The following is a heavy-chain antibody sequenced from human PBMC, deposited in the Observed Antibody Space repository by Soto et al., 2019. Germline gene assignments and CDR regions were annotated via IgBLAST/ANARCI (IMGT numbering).Heavy chain of an antibody. V-gene: IGHV3-15*01. CDR2: IKSKTDGGTT. Sequence: EVQLVESGGGLVKPGGSLRLSCAASGFTFSNAWMSWVRQAPGKGLEWVGRIKSKTDGGTTDYAAPVKGRFTISRDDSKNTLCLQMNSLKTEDTAVYYCTTEQTAYDSSGYYSYFDYWGQGTLVTVSS. CDR3: TTEQTAYDSSGYYSYFDY. J-gene: IGHJ4*02. CDR1: GFTFSNAW. D-gene: IGHD3-22*01.